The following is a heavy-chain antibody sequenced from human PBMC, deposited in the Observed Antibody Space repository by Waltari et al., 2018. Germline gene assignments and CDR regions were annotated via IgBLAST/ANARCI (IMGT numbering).Heavy chain of an antibody. CDR3: TTAEDYYDSSGYYLSAEYFQH. D-gene: IGHD3-22*01. V-gene: IGHV3-15*01. J-gene: IGHJ1*01. CDR1: GFTFSNAW. Sequence: EVQLVESGGGLVKPGGSLRLSCAASGFTFSNAWMSWVRQAPGKGLELVGRIKSKTGGGTTDYAAPVKGRFTISRDDSKNTLYLQMNSLKTEDTAVYYCTTAEDYYDSSGYYLSAEYFQHWGQGTLVTVSS. CDR2: IKSKTGGGTT.